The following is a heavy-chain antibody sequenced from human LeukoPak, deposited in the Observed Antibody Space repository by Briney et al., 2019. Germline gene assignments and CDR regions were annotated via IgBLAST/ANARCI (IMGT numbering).Heavy chain of an antibody. J-gene: IGHJ6*03. Sequence: SVRVSCKASGGTFSSYAISWVRQGPGQGLEWMGRIIPIFGTANYAQKFQGRVTITTDESTSTAYMELSSLRSEDKAVYYCARTPGSMDVWGKGTTVTVSS. V-gene: IGHV1-69*05. CDR3: ARTPGSMDV. CDR2: IIPIFGTA. CDR1: GGTFSSYA. D-gene: IGHD1-26*01.